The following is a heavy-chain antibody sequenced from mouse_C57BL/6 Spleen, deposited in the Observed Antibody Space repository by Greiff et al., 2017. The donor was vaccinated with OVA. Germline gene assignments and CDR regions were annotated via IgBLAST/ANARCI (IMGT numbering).Heavy chain of an antibody. J-gene: IGHJ3*01. CDR3: AKEGDGSSPPWFAY. D-gene: IGHD1-1*01. V-gene: IGHV2-3*01. CDR2: IWGDGST. Sequence: VQLQESGPGLVAPSQSLSITFTVSGFSLPSYGVSWVRPPPGQGLEWLGVIWGDGSTNYHSALISRLSISKDNSKSQVFLKLNSLQTDDTATYYCAKEGDGSSPPWFAYWGQGTLVTVSA. CDR1: GFSLPSYG.